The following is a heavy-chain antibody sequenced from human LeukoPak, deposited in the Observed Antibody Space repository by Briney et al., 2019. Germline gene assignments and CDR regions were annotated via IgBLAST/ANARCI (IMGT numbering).Heavy chain of an antibody. CDR3: AALAGRSSLRNETFQI. CDR2: VYPDNSKT. Sequence: GESLKISCQGSGETFYIYWIAWVRQVPGEGLEWMGIVYPDNSKTIYSPSFQGQVTFSADKSISTAYLQWNSLRASDTAMYYCAALAGRSSLRNETFQIWGQGTTVTVSS. CDR1: GETFYIYW. J-gene: IGHJ3*02. V-gene: IGHV5-51*01. D-gene: IGHD6-19*01.